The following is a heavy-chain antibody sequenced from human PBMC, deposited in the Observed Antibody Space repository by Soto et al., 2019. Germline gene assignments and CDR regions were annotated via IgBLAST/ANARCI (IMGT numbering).Heavy chain of an antibody. D-gene: IGHD4-17*01. CDR2: TIPILGIA. J-gene: IGHJ6*03. CDR3: ARDLPMTTVTYYYYYYMDV. Sequence: GASVKVSCKASGGTFSSYTISWVRQAPGQGLEWMGRTIPILGIANYAQKFQGRVTITADKSTSTAYMELSSLRSEDTAVYYCARDLPMTTVTYYYYYYMDVWGKGTTVTVSS. CDR1: GGTFSSYT. V-gene: IGHV1-69*04.